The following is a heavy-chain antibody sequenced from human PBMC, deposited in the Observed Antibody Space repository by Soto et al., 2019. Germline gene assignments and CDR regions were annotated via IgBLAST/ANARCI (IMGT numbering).Heavy chain of an antibody. CDR3: ARDLGFGSGNSKGNYYYYMDV. D-gene: IGHD3-10*01. CDR2: IYSGGST. V-gene: IGHV3-53*04. Sequence: GGSLRLSCAASGFTVSSNYMSWVRQAPGKGLEWVSVIYSGGSTYYADSVKGRFTISRHNSKNTLYLQMNSLRAEDTAVYYCARDLGFGSGNSKGNYYYYMDVWGKGTTVTVSS. J-gene: IGHJ6*03. CDR1: GFTVSSNY.